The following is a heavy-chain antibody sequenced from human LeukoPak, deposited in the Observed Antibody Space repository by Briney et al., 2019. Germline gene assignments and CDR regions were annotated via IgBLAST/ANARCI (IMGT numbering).Heavy chain of an antibody. Sequence: GGSLRLSCAAAGFTFNHYGMHWVRQAPGKGLEWVSVIWSDGTNKYYAASVKGRFIISRDDFDKTVYLQMSSLRPDDTGVYYCARDAQRGFDYSNSLQYWGQGTPVTV. CDR3: ARDAQRGFDYSNSLQY. CDR1: GFTFNHYG. D-gene: IGHD4-11*01. J-gene: IGHJ4*02. V-gene: IGHV3-33*01. CDR2: IWSDGTNK.